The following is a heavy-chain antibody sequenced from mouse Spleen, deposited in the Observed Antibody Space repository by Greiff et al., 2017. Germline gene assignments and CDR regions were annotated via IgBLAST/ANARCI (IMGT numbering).Heavy chain of an antibody. V-gene: IGHV1S137*01. CDR2: ISTYYGDA. Sequence: VKLQESGAELVRPGVSVKISCKGSGYTFTDYAMHWVKQSHAKSLEWIGVISTYYGDASYNRKFKGKATMTVDKSSSTAYMELAIYYCAREYYYGSSPYYAMDYWGQGTSVTVSS. J-gene: IGHJ4*01. CDR1: GYTFTDYA. D-gene: IGHD1-1*01. CDR3: SPYYAMDY.